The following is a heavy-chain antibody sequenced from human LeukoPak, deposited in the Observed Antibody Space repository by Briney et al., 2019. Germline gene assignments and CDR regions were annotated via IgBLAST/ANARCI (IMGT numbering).Heavy chain of an antibody. Sequence: GSLRLSCAASGFAFSSYAMTWVRQAPGKGLEWVSVISISGGVTYYAGSVKGRFTISRDNSKNTVYVQMNSLTAEDTALYYCAKGGISKQQLDSWGPGTLVTVSS. CDR3: AKGGISKQQLDS. V-gene: IGHV3-23*01. J-gene: IGHJ4*02. D-gene: IGHD6-13*01. CDR2: ISISGGVT. CDR1: GFAFSSYA.